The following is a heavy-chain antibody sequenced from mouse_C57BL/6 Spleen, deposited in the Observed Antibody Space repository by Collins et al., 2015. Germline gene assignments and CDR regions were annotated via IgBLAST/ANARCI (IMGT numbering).Heavy chain of an antibody. CDR2: IYPGSGNT. D-gene: IGHD2-5*01. CDR3: AIYYSNYGLYFDV. V-gene: IGHV1-76*01. Sequence: VQLQQSGPELVKPGASVKLSCKTSGYTFTDYYINWVKQRPGQGLEWIARIYPGSGNTYYNEKFKGKATFTADTSSNTAYMQLSSLTTEDSAIYYCAIYYSNYGLYFDVWGTGTTVTVSS. CDR1: GYTFTDYY. J-gene: IGHJ1*03.